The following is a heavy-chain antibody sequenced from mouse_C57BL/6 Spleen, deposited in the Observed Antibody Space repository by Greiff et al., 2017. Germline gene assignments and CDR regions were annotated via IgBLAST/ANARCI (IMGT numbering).Heavy chain of an antibody. D-gene: IGHD2-2*01. Sequence: VQLQQSGPELVKPGASVKISCKASGYTFTDYYIHWVKQRPGQGLEWIGWIFPGSGSTYYTEKFKGKATLTVDKSSSTAYMLLSSLTSEDSAVYFCARRRGYERFFDYWGQGTTLTVSS. CDR1: GYTFTDYY. J-gene: IGHJ2*01. CDR3: ARRRGYERFFDY. V-gene: IGHV1-75*01. CDR2: IFPGSGST.